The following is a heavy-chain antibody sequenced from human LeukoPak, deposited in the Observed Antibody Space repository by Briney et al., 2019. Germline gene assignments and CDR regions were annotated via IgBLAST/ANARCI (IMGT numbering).Heavy chain of an antibody. J-gene: IGHJ3*02. CDR3: ARGLSSGWYGLSI. CDR1: GYIFIDQY. CDR2: INPNSGGT. Sequence: ASVKVSCKASGYIFIDQYIHWVRQAPGQGLEWMGWINPNSGGTNYAQKFQGRVTMTRDTSISTAYMELSRLRSDDTAVYYCARGLSSGWYGLSIWGQGTMVTVSS. V-gene: IGHV1-2*02. D-gene: IGHD6-19*01.